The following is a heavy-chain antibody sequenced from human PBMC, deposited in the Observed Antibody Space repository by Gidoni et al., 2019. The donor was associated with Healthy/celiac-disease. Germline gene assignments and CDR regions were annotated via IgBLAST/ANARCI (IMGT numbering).Heavy chain of an antibody. CDR3: ARGRWIAAAGI. CDR2: INHSGST. Sequence: QVQLQQWGAGLLKPSETLSLTCAVNGGSFSGYYWSWIRQPPGKGLEWIGEINHSGSTNYNPSLKSRVTISVDTSKNQFSLKLSSVTAADTAVYYCARGRWIAAAGIWSQGTLVTVSS. V-gene: IGHV4-34*01. D-gene: IGHD6-13*01. J-gene: IGHJ4*02. CDR1: GGSFSGYY.